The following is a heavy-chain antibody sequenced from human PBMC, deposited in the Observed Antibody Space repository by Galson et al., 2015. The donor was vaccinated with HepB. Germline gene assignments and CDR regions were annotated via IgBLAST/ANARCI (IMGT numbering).Heavy chain of an antibody. D-gene: IGHD6-19*01. V-gene: IGHV3-30*04. Sequence: SLRLSCAASGFTFSSYAMHWVRQAPGKGLEWVAVISYDGSNKYYADSVKGRFTVSRDNSKNTLYLQMNSLRAEDTAVYYCARRGQDLIAVAGDFDYWGQGTLVTVSS. CDR2: ISYDGSNK. CDR3: ARRGQDLIAVAGDFDY. CDR1: GFTFSSYA. J-gene: IGHJ4*02.